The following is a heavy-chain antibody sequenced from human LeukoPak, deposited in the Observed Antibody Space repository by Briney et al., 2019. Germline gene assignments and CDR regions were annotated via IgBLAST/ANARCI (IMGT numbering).Heavy chain of an antibody. D-gene: IGHD3-22*01. V-gene: IGHV3-30*02. CDR3: AKDWYYYDSSGFI. J-gene: IGHJ4*02. CDR2: IRYDGSNK. Sequence: GGSLRLSCAASGFTFSSYGMQWVRQAPGKGREGVAFIRYDGSNKYYADSAKGRFTIARDNSKNTLYLQMNSLRAEDTAVYYCAKDWYYYDSSGFIWGQGTLVTVSS. CDR1: GFTFSSYG.